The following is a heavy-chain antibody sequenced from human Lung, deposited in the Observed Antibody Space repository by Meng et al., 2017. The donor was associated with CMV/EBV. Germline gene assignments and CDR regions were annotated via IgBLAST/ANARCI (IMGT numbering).Heavy chain of an antibody. CDR1: GGSIGSSNW. V-gene: IGHV4-4*02. CDR2: IYHSGST. CDR3: ASFPPPGKQWLVTDY. D-gene: IGHD6-19*01. J-gene: IGHJ4*02. Sequence: QVQLPETGPGLVKPSGTMSLTWAVFGGSIGSSNWGSGVRQPPGKGLEWIGEIYHSGSTNYNPSLKSRVTISVDKSKNQFSRKLSSVTAADTAVYYCASFPPPGKQWLVTDYWGQGTLVTVSS.